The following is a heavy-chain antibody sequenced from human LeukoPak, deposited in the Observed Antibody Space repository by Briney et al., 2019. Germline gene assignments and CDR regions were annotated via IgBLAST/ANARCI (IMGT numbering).Heavy chain of an antibody. V-gene: IGHV3-23*01. D-gene: IGHD2-2*01. CDR1: GFTFSSYA. CDR2: ISGSGGST. J-gene: IGHJ5*02. Sequence: GGSLRLSCAASGFTFSSYAMSWVRQAPGKGLEWVSGISGSGGSTYYADSVKGRFTISRDNSKNTLYLQMNSLRAEDTAVYYCARGSAGKDIVAVPAATPFDPWGQGTLVTVSS. CDR3: ARGSAGKDIVAVPAATPFDP.